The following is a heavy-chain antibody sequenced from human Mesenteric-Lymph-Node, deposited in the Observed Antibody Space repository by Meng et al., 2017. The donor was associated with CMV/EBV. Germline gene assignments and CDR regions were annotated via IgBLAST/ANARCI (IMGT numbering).Heavy chain of an antibody. J-gene: IGHJ6*02. Sequence: GGSLRLSCAASGFTFSSYGMHWVRQAPGKGLEWVAFIRYDGSNKYYADSVKGRFTISRDNSKNTLYLQMNSLRAEDTAVYYCARDASRAYDSSGYYLPFGYYGMDVWGQGTTVTVSS. D-gene: IGHD3-22*01. CDR1: GFTFSSYG. V-gene: IGHV3-30*02. CDR2: IRYDGSNK. CDR3: ARDASRAYDSSGYYLPFGYYGMDV.